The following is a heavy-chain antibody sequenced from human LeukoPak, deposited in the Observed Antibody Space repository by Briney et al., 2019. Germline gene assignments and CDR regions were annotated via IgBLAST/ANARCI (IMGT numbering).Heavy chain of an antibody. D-gene: IGHD3-10*01. CDR2: INHSGST. V-gene: IGHV4-34*01. CDR3: ARDLGYGSGSYRIFDY. CDR1: GGSFSGYY. J-gene: IGHJ4*02. Sequence: SETLSLTCAAYGGSFSGYYWSWIRQPPGKGLEWIGEINHSGSTNYNPSLKSRVTISVDTSKNQFSLKLSSVTAADTAVYYCARDLGYGSGSYRIFDYWGQGTLVTVSS.